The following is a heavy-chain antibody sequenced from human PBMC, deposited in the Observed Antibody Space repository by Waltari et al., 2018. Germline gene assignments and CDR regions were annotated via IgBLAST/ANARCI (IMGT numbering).Heavy chain of an antibody. Sequence: WVREAPGKGVEWVSGICGNSDNVVYADSVKGGFHIFRDNSTNSLSLQMNSLRADDTALYFCAKAFRGLEGYSDGMDVWGQGTPVTVSS. J-gene: IGHJ6*02. CDR3: AKAFRGLEGYSDGMDV. D-gene: IGHD5-12*01. V-gene: IGHV3-9*01. CDR2: ICGNSDNV.